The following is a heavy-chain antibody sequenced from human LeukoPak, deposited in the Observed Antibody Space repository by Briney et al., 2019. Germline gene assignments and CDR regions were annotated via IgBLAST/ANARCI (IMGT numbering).Heavy chain of an antibody. J-gene: IGHJ5*02. D-gene: IGHD2-2*01. V-gene: IGHV4-4*02. CDR3: ARDPSHQLLREGWFDP. CDR1: GGSISSSNW. CDR2: IYHSGST. Sequence: SGTLSLTCAVSGGSISSSNWWSWVRQPPGKGLEWIGEIYHSGSTNYNPSLKSRVTISVDKSKNQFSLKLSSVTAADTAVYYCARDPSHQLLREGWFDPWGQGTLVTVSS.